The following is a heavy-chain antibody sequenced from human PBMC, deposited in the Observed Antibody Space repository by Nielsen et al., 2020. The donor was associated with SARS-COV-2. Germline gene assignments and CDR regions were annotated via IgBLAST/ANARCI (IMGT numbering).Heavy chain of an antibody. CDR1: GFTFTSYA. CDR2: VRGSGDKT. Sequence: GESLISCAASGFTFTSYAMAWVRQAPAKGLEWVSGVRGSGDKTYYADSVKGRFTISRDNSRNTLHLQMNSLGVEDTAVYFCARFGRFVEVGGGATFPDVFDVWGQGTTVTVSS. V-gene: IGHV3-23*01. D-gene: IGHD1-26*01. J-gene: IGHJ3*01. CDR3: ARFGRFVEVGGGATFPDVFDV.